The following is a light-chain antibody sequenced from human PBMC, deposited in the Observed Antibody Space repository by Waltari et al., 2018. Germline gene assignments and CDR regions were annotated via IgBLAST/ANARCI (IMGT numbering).Light chain of an antibody. Sequence: SYELTQPPSVSVSPGQTATITCSGDLLTKKFTYWFQQKSGQAPVMGIYEDTKRLPDIPGRFSGSSSGTTAALTITGAQVEDEADYYCYSTDIFRSERGVFGGGTKLLVL. J-gene: IGLJ2*01. V-gene: IGLV3-10*01. CDR1: LLTKKF. CDR2: EDT. CDR3: YSTDIFRSERGV.